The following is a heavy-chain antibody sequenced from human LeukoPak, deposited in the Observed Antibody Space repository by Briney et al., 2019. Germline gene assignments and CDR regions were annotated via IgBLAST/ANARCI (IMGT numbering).Heavy chain of an antibody. D-gene: IGHD6-13*01. CDR3: ARDLGQQLVLAPNRYYYYMDV. J-gene: IGHJ6*03. Sequence: PSGTLSLTCAVSGGSISSSNWWSWVRQPPGKGLEWIGEIYHSGSTYYNPSLKSRVTISVDRSKNQFSLKLSSVTAADTAVYYCARDLGQQLVLAPNRYYYYMDVWGKGTTVTVSS. CDR1: GGSISSSNW. CDR2: IYHSGST. V-gene: IGHV4-4*02.